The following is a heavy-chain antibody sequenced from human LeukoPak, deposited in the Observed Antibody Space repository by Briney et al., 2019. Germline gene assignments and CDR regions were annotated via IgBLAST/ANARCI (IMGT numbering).Heavy chain of an antibody. J-gene: IGHJ3*02. CDR2: INHSGST. CDR1: GGSFSGYY. CDR3: ARHAGSGSYSGTFDI. V-gene: IGHV4-34*01. D-gene: IGHD1-26*01. Sequence: PSETLSLTCAVYGGSFSGYYWSWIRQPPGKGLEWIGEINHSGSTNYNPSLKSRVTISVDTSKNQFSLKLSSVTAADTAVYYCARHAGSGSYSGTFDIWGQGTMVTVSS.